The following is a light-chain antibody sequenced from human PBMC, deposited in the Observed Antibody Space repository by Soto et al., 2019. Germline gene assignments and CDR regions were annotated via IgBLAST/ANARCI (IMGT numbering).Light chain of an antibody. V-gene: IGKV3-20*01. CDR3: QQYTNSRT. Sequence: EIVFTQSPGTLSLAPGERATLSWRASQSVSSSYLAWYQQKPGQAPRLLIYGTSSRATGIPVRFSGSGSGTDFTLTISRLEPEEFAVDYRQQYTNSRTVGPGTKVEIK. CDR1: QSVSSSY. CDR2: GTS. J-gene: IGKJ1*01.